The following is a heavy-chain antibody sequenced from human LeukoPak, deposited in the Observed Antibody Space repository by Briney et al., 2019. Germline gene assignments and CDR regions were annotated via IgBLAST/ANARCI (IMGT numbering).Heavy chain of an antibody. CDR1: GFTVSSNY. D-gene: IGHD1-26*01. V-gene: IGHV3-66*01. CDR3: ARDPKVGATELDAFDI. Sequence: GRSLRLSCAASGFTVSSNYMSWVRQAPGKGLEWVSVIYSGGSTYYADSVKGRFTISRDNSKNTLYLQMNSLRAEDTAVYYCARDPKVGATELDAFDIWGQGTMVTVSS. CDR2: IYSGGST. J-gene: IGHJ3*02.